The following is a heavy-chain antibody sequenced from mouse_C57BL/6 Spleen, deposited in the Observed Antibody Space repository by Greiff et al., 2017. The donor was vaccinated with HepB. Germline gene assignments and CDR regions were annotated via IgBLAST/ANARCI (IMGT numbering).Heavy chain of an antibody. D-gene: IGHD4-1*01. Sequence: EVHLVESGGGLVKPGGSLKLSCAASGFTFSSYAMSWVRQTPEKRLEWVATISDGGSYTYYPDNVKGRFTISRDNAKNNLYLQMSHLKSEDTAMYYCARVGTGAMDYWGQGTSVTVSS. CDR2: ISDGGSYT. CDR3: ARVGTGAMDY. CDR1: GFTFSSYA. J-gene: IGHJ4*01. V-gene: IGHV5-4*01.